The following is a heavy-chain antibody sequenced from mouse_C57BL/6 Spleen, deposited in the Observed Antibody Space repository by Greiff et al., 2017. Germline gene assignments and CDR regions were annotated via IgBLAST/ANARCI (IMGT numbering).Heavy chain of an antibody. CDR2: IYPGDGDT. CDR3: AREGQLDFDY. J-gene: IGHJ2*01. D-gene: IGHD6-1*01. V-gene: IGHV1-82*01. Sequence: VQLQQSGPELVKPGASVKISCKASGYAFSSSWMNWVKQRPGKGLEWIGRIYPGDGDTNYNEKFKGKATLTADKSSSTAYMQLSSLTSEDSAVYFCAREGQLDFDYWGQGTTLTVSS. CDR1: GYAFSSSW.